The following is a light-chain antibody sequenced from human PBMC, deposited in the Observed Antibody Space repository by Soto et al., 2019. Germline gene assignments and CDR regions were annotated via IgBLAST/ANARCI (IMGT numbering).Light chain of an antibody. CDR2: DVN. J-gene: IGLJ2*01. Sequence: QSALTQPASVSGSPGQSITISCTGTSSDVGGYEYVSWYQQHPGKAPKPMIFDVNSRPSGVSNRFSGSKSGNTASLTISGLQAEDEADYYCSSYTTSSTKVFGGGTKVTVL. CDR1: SSDVGGYEY. CDR3: SSYTTSSTKV. V-gene: IGLV2-14*01.